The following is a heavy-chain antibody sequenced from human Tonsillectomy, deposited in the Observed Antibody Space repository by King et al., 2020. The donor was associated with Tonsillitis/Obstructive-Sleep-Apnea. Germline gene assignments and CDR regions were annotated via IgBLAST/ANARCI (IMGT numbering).Heavy chain of an antibody. CDR3: AREDSSDAFDI. J-gene: IGHJ3*02. Sequence: QLVQSGAEVKKPGSSVKVSCKASGGTFSSYAISWVRQAPGQGLEWVGGIVPIFGTANYAQKSQGRVTITADESTSTAYMELSSLRSEDTAVYYCAREDSSDAFDIWGQGTMVTVSS. D-gene: IGHD6-13*01. CDR1: GGTFSSYA. CDR2: IVPIFGTA. V-gene: IGHV1-69*01.